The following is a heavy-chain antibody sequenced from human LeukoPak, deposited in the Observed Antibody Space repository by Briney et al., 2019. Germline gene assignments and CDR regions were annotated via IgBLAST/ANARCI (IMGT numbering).Heavy chain of an antibody. V-gene: IGHV4-39*01. CDR1: GGSISNSSYY. J-gene: IGHJ4*02. CDR3: ARQVWGYYDSSGYQPLFDY. CDR2: IYYSGST. D-gene: IGHD3-22*01. Sequence: PSETLSLTCTVSGGSISNSSYYWGWIRQPPGKGLEWIGSIYYSGSTYYNPSLKSRVTISVDTSKNQFSLKLSSVTAADTAVYYCARQVWGYYDSSGYQPLFDYWGQGTLVTVSS.